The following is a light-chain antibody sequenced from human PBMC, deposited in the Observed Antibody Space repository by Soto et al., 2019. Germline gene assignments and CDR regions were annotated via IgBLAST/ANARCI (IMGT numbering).Light chain of an antibody. CDR3: AAWDGSLQSWV. J-gene: IGLJ3*02. CDR2: TNN. Sequence: QLVLTQPPSASGTPGQRVTISCSGSSSNIGSHVVNWYQQVPGTAPKLLIYTNNQRPSGVPDRFSDSKSGTSASLAISGLQSEDEADYYCAAWDGSLQSWVFGGGTQLTVL. V-gene: IGLV1-44*01. CDR1: SSNIGSHV.